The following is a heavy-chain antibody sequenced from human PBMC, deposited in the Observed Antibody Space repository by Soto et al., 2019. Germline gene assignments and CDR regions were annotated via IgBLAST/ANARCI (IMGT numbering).Heavy chain of an antibody. D-gene: IGHD1-26*01. CDR2: IIPIFGTA. CDR1: GGTFSNYV. V-gene: IGHV1-69*01. CDR3: AGVFSDEKSKYYFDY. Sequence: QAQLVQSGAEVKKPGSSVKVSCKASGGTFSNYVISWVRQAPGQGLEWIGGIIPIFGTANYAQKFQGRVTITADGSTNTAYMELSSLRSEDTAVYYCAGVFSDEKSKYYFDYWGQGTLVTVSS. J-gene: IGHJ4*02.